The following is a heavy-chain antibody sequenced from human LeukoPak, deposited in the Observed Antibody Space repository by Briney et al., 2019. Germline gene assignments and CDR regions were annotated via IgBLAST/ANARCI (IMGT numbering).Heavy chain of an antibody. Sequence: ASVKVSCKASGYTFTGYYMHWVRQAPGQGLEWMGWINPNSGGTNYAQKFQGRVTMTRDTSISTAYMELSRLRSDDTAVYYCARDGSSSSGNWFDPWGQGTLVTVSS. CDR1: GYTFTGYY. CDR2: INPNSGGT. J-gene: IGHJ5*02. CDR3: ARDGSSSSGNWFDP. V-gene: IGHV1-2*02. D-gene: IGHD6-6*01.